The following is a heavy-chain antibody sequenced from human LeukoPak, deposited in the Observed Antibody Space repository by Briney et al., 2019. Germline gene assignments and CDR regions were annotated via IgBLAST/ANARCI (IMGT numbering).Heavy chain of an antibody. V-gene: IGHV1-3*04. J-gene: IGHJ4*02. CDR1: GYTFTSSA. CDR2: INTGNGNT. D-gene: IGHD2-21*02. Sequence: ASVKLSCKASGYTFTSSAMHWVRQAPGQRLECMGWINTGNGNTKYSQKFQGRVTITRDTSASTAYMDLSSLRSEDTAAYYCARNTETAIPLPYYFDYWGQGTLVTVSS. CDR3: ARNTETAIPLPYYFDY.